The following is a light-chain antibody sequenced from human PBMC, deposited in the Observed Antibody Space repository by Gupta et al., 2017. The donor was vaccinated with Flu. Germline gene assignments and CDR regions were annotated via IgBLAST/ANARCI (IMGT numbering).Light chain of an antibody. CDR3: QSYDIRLSGAV. CDR1: SSNFGAGYD. J-gene: IGLJ3*02. CDR2: GNN. Sequence: QSVLTQPPSVSGAPGQRLTISCTGSSSNFGAGYDVHWYQQLPGTAPKLLIYGNNNRPSGVPDRFSGSKAGTSASLAITGLQAVDEADDYCQSYDIRLSGAVFGGGTKVTVL. V-gene: IGLV1-40*01.